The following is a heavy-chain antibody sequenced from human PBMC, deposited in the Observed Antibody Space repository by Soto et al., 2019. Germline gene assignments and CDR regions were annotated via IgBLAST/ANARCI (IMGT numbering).Heavy chain of an antibody. J-gene: IGHJ5*02. D-gene: IGHD2-15*01. Sequence: GGSLRLSCVGSGFTFGNYGMSWVRQAPGKGLGWVSSITGIDGRTYYADSVNGRFTISRDNPKNTLYLQMNNLRAEDTAMFYCAKDRGPYCSGGICYPPSWFDPWGQGTQVTVSS. CDR3: AKDRGPYCSGGICYPPSWFDP. CDR2: ITGIDGRT. V-gene: IGHV3-23*01. CDR1: GFTFGNYG.